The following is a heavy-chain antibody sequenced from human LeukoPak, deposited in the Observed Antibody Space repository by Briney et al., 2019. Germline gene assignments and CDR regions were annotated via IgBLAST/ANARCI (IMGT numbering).Heavy chain of an antibody. CDR1: GITLRNYG. D-gene: IGHD3-22*01. V-gene: IGHV3-23*01. CDR3: AKRGVVIRVILVGFHKEAYYFDS. CDR2: ISDSVGST. Sequence: GRSLRLSCAVSGITLRNYGMSSVRQAPGEGLEWVAGISDSVGSTNYADSLKGRFTISRNNPKNTLYLQMNSLRAEDTAVYFCAKRGVVIRVILVGFHKEAYYFDSWGQGALVTVSS. J-gene: IGHJ4*02.